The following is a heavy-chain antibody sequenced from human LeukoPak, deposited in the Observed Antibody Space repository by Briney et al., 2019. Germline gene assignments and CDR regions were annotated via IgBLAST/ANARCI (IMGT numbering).Heavy chain of an antibody. Sequence: SQTLSLTCAISGDSVSSNSAAWNWIRQSPSRGLEWLGMIYYRSKWYNDYAVSVKSRITINPDTSKNQFSLQLNSVTPEDTAVYYCASLTGVAAAANDYWGQGTLVTVSS. D-gene: IGHD6-13*01. V-gene: IGHV6-1*01. CDR2: IYYRSKWYN. J-gene: IGHJ4*02. CDR3: ASLTGVAAAANDY. CDR1: GDSVSSNSAA.